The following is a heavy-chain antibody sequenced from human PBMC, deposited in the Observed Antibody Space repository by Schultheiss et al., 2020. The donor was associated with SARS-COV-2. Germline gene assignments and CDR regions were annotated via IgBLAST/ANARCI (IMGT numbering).Heavy chain of an antibody. CDR2: IYYDGSNK. J-gene: IGHJ4*02. CDR1: GFTFSSYA. V-gene: IGHV3-33*08. Sequence: GGSLRLSCAASGFTFSSYAMSWVRQAPGKGLEWVAVIYYDGSNKYYADSMKGRFTISRDNSKNTLYLQMNSLRAEDTAVYYCASDLFTLQVSFLGYWGQGTLVTVSS. D-gene: IGHD4-11*01. CDR3: ASDLFTLQVSFLGY.